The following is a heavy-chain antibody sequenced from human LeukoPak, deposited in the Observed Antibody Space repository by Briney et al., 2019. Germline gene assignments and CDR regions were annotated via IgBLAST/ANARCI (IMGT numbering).Heavy chain of an antibody. V-gene: IGHV3-9*01. CDR3: AKDVVGQQWPENC. J-gene: IGHJ4*02. D-gene: IGHD6-19*01. CDR1: GFTFDDYA. CDR2: ISWNSGSI. Sequence: PGGSLRLSCAASGFTFDDYAMHWVRQAPGKGLEWVSGISWNSGSIGYADSVKGRFTISRDNSKNTLYLQMNSLRPEDTAVYYCAKDVVGQQWPENCWGQGTLVTVSS.